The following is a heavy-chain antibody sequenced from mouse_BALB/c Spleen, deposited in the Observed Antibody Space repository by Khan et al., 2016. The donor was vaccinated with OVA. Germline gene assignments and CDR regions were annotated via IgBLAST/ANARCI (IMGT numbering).Heavy chain of an antibody. D-gene: IGHD1-2*01. CDR1: GYSITSGYG. CDR3: ARTARIKY. Sequence: EVQLQESGPGLVKPSQSLSLTCTVTGYSITSGYGWNWIRQFPGNKLEWMGYISYSGSTNHNPSLKSRISITRDTSKNQFFLQLNSVTTEDIATYYCARTARIKYWGQGTTLTVSS. CDR2: ISYSGST. V-gene: IGHV3-2*02. J-gene: IGHJ2*01.